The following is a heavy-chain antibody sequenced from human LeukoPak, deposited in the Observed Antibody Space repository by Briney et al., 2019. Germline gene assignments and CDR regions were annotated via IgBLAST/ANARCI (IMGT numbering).Heavy chain of an antibody. CDR2: TYSGGST. V-gene: IGHV3-66*01. Sequence: PGGSLRLSCAASGFTVISNYMTWVRQAPWKGLDWVSVTYSGGSTYYADSVKGRFTISRDNSKNTLYLQMNSLRAEDTAVYYCARVYSSGWTNYYYYMDVWGKGTTVTVSS. CDR1: GFTVISNY. J-gene: IGHJ6*03. CDR3: ARVYSSGWTNYYYYMDV. D-gene: IGHD6-19*01.